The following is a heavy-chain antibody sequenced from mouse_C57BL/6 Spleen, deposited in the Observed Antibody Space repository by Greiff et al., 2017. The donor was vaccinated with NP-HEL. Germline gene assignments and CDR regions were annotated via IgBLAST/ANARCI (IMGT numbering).Heavy chain of an antibody. Sequence: VQLKESGPELVKPGASVKISCKASGYSFTGYYMNWVKQSPEKSLEWIGEINPSTGGTTYNQKFKAKATLTVDKSSSTAYMQLKSLTSEDSAVYYCARHYSFDYWGQGTTLTVSS. CDR1: GYSFTGYY. CDR3: ARHYSFDY. CDR2: INPSTGGT. J-gene: IGHJ2*01. V-gene: IGHV1-42*01.